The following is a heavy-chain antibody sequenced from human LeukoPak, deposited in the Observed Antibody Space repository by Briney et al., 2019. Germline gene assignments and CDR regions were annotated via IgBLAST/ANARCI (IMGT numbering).Heavy chain of an antibody. J-gene: IGHJ4*02. CDR1: GFTSGVYA. CDR3: GKEGERHFDLQY. CDR2: FSGGGDS. V-gene: IGHV3-23*01. D-gene: IGHD5-24*01. Sequence: PGGTLRLSCVASGFTSGVYAMSWVRQAPGKGLEWVSAFSGGGDSFYADSVRGRFSVSADKSKNILYLQMNSLRVEDTAMYFCGKEGERHFDLQYWGQGTPVTVSS.